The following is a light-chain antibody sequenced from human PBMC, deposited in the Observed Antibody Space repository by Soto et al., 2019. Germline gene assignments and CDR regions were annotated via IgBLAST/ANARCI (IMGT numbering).Light chain of an antibody. V-gene: IGLV1-40*01. CDR2: GNS. Sequence: QLVLTQPPSVSGAPGQTVTISCTGSTSNIGAIYNVHWYQQLPGTAPKLLIYGNSNRPSGVPDRFSGSKSGTSASLAITGLQAEDEADYYCQSYDSSLSGYVFGTGTKLTVL. CDR3: QSYDSSLSGYV. J-gene: IGLJ1*01. CDR1: TSNIGAIYN.